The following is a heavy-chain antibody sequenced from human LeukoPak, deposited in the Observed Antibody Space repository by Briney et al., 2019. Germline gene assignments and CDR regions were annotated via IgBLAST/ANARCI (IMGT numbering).Heavy chain of an antibody. CDR3: AKGSFSSSSDY. Sequence: GGSLRLSCAASGFTSSSYGMHWVRQAPGKGLEWMTFIRSDGNTKYYADSVKGRFTVSRDNSKNTLYLQMNSLRAEDTAVYYCAKGSFSSSSDYWGQGTLVTVSS. CDR2: IRSDGNTK. CDR1: GFTSSSYG. D-gene: IGHD6-6*01. V-gene: IGHV3-30*02. J-gene: IGHJ4*02.